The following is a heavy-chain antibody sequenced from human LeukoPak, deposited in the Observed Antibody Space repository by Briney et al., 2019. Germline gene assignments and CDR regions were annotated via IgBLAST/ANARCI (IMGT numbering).Heavy chain of an antibody. J-gene: IGHJ4*02. V-gene: IGHV3-11*06. Sequence: GGSLRLSCAASGFTFSDYYMTWFRQAPGKGLEWVSYISGGSSYTNFADSVKGRFTISRDNAKNSLYLQMNSLRSEDTAVYYCARVSLLDDGGLGDYWGQGTLVTVSS. CDR1: GFTFSDYY. CDR2: ISGGSSYT. D-gene: IGHD4-23*01. CDR3: ARVSLLDDGGLGDY.